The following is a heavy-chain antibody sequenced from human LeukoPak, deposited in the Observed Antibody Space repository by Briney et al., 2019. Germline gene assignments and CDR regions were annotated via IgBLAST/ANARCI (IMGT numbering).Heavy chain of an antibody. CDR2: IGAAGDT. CDR1: EFTFSNHW. J-gene: IGHJ3*02. V-gene: IGHV3-13*01. D-gene: IGHD2-15*01. CDR3: ARLGGLYDAFDI. Sequence: PGGSLRLSCAASEFTFSNHWMHWVRQAPGKGLVWVSAIGAAGDTYYPGSVKGRFTISRENAKNSLYLQMNSLRAGDTAVYYCARLGGLYDAFDIWGQGTMVTVSS.